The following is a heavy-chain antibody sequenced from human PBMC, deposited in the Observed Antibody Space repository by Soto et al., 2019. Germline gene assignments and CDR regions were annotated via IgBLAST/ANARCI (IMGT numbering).Heavy chain of an antibody. CDR2: IYYSGST. CDR3: ARAPTYYDFWSGYFDY. Sequence: SETLSLTCTVSGGSVSSGSYYWSWIRQPPGKGLEWIGYIYYSGSTNYNPSLKSRVTISVDTSNNQCSLKLSSVTAADTAVYYCARAPTYYDFWSGYFDYWGQGTLVTVSS. CDR1: GGSVSSGSYY. V-gene: IGHV4-61*01. D-gene: IGHD3-3*01. J-gene: IGHJ4*02.